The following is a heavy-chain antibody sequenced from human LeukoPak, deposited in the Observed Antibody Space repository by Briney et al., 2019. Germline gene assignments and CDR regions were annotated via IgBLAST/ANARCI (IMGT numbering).Heavy chain of an antibody. CDR2: ISSSSSYI. J-gene: IGHJ3*02. Sequence: GSLRLSCAASGFTFSSYSMNWVRQAPGKGLERVSSISSSSSYIYYADSVKGRFTISRDNAKNSLYLQMNSLRAEDTAVYYCARDRMGDSSSSRAFDIWGQGTMVTVSS. V-gene: IGHV3-21*01. D-gene: IGHD6-6*01. CDR1: GFTFSSYS. CDR3: ARDRMGDSSSSRAFDI.